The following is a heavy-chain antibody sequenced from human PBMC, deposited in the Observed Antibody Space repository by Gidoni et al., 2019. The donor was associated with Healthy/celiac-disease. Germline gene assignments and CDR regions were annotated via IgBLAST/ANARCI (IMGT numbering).Heavy chain of an antibody. D-gene: IGHD6-19*01. V-gene: IGHV3-7*03. CDR3: ARDLSLHREYNGGWYGGMDV. Sequence: EVQLVESGGDLVQPGGSLSLSCPASGVPFSTSLINWVRQAPGKGLEWVANINQDGSEKYYVDSVKGRFTISRDSAKNSLYLQMNSLRGEDTAVYYCARDLSLHREYNGGWYGGMDVWGQGTTVTVSS. J-gene: IGHJ6*02. CDR2: INQDGSEK. CDR1: GVPFSTSL.